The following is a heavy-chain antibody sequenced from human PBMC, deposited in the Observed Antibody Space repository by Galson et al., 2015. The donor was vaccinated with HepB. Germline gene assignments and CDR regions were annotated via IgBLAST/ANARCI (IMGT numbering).Heavy chain of an antibody. CDR1: GFSLSTSGVG. D-gene: IGHD1-20*01. V-gene: IGHV2-5*01. CDR2: IFWHDDK. J-gene: IGHJ6*03. CDR3: AHRGEHNSDYYYYYYMDV. Sequence: PALVKPTQTLTLTCTFSGFSLSTSGVGVGWIRQPPGKALEWLALIFWHDDKRYSPSLKSRLTITKDTSKNQVVLTMTNMDPVDTATYYCAHRGEHNSDYYYYYYMDVWGKGTTVTVSS.